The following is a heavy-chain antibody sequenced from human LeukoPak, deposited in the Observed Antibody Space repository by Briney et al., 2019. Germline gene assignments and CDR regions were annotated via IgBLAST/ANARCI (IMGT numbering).Heavy chain of an antibody. CDR2: INPNSGGT. J-gene: IGHJ6*03. V-gene: IGHV1-2*02. Sequence: ASVKVSCKASGYTFTGYYMHWVRQAPGQVLEWMGWINPNSGGTNYAQKFQGRVTMTRDTSISTAYMELSRLRSDDTAVYYCARGFGSSGYMYYYYMDVWGKGTTVTVSS. D-gene: IGHD3-22*01. CDR1: GYTFTGYY. CDR3: ARGFGSSGYMYYYYMDV.